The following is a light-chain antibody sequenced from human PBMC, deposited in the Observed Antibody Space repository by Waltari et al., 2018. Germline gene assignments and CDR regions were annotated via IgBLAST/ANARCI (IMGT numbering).Light chain of an antibody. J-gene: IGKJ1*01. V-gene: IGKV1-39*01. CDR1: QSISSY. Sequence: DIQMTQSPSSLSASVGDRVTITCRASQSISSYLNWYQHKPGKAPKLLIYAASSLQSGVQSRFSGSGSGTDFTLTISSLQPEDFATYYCQQSYSTWTFGQGTKVEIK. CDR3: QQSYSTWT. CDR2: AAS.